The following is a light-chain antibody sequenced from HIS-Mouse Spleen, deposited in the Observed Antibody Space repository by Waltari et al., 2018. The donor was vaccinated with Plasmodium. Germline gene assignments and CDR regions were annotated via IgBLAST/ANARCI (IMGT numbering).Light chain of an antibody. Sequence: SSELTQDPAVSVALGQTVRITCQGDSLRSYYASWYQQKQGQAPVLVIYGKNNRPSVITDRFSGSSSGNTASLTITGAQAEDESDYYCNSRDSSGNHLVFGGGTKLTVL. V-gene: IGLV3-19*01. CDR3: NSRDSSGNHLV. CDR2: GKN. J-gene: IGLJ3*02. CDR1: SLRSYY.